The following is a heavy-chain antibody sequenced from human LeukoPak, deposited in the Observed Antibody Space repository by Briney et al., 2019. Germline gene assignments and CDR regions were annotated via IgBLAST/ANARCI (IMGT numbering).Heavy chain of an antibody. Sequence: SETLSLTCVVYGGSFSGHYWSWIRQPPGKGLEWIGEINHSGSTNYIPSLKSRVTISVDTSKSQFSLKLSSMTAADTAVYYCARHDYRGINDGMDVWGQGTTVIVSS. V-gene: IGHV4-34*01. J-gene: IGHJ6*02. CDR3: ARHDYRGINDGMDV. D-gene: IGHD3-16*02. CDR2: INHSGST. CDR1: GGSFSGHY.